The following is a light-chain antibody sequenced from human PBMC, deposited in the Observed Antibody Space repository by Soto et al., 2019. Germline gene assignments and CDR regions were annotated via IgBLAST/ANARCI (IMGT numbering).Light chain of an antibody. CDR2: DAS. CDR3: QQRSNWPA. V-gene: IGKV3-11*01. J-gene: IGKJ1*01. Sequence: EVVLTQSPATVSLSPGERATLSCRASQGIRNYLAWYQQKPGQAPRLLIYDASNRATGIPARFSGSGSGTDFTLTISSLEPEDFAVYYCQQRSNWPAFGQGTKVEIK. CDR1: QGIRNY.